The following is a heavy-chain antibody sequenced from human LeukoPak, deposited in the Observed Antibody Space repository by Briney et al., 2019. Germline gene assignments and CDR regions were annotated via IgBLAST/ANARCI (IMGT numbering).Heavy chain of an antibody. CDR1: GFRFSGYV. D-gene: IGHD3-10*01. CDR3: AKDSSMWFGILVNYFDY. J-gene: IGHJ4*02. CDR2: ISMSSSYM. V-gene: IGHV3-21*04. Sequence: SGGSLRLSCVASGFRFSGYVMKWVRQAPGKGLEWVSTISMSSSYMYYADSVRGRFTISRDNSNNTLYLQMASLRAEDTAIYYCAKDSSMWFGILVNYFDYLGQGTLVTVSS.